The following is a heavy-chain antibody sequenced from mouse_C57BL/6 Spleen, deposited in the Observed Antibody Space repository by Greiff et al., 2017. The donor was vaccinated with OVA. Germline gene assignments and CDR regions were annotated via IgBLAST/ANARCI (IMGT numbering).Heavy chain of an antibody. Sequence: VQLKESGGGLVQPGGSLKLSCAASGFTFSDYYMYWVRQTPEKRLEWVAYISNGGGSTYYPDTVKGRFTIARDNAKNTLYLQMSRLKSEDTAMYYCARGGTFDYWGQGTTLTVSS. CDR2: ISNGGGST. J-gene: IGHJ2*01. CDR1: GFTFSDYY. CDR3: ARGGTFDY. D-gene: IGHD1-1*02. V-gene: IGHV5-12*01.